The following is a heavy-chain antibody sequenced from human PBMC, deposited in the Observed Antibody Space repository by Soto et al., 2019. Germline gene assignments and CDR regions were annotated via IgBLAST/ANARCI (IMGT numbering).Heavy chain of an antibody. J-gene: IGHJ5*02. CDR1: GGSISSSNW. CDR3: AALGTYFYDTSDTTFDP. Sequence: SSETLSLTCAVSGGSISSSNWWSWVRQPPGKGLEWIGEIYHSGSTNYNPSLKSRVTISVDKSKNQFSLKLSSVTAADTAVYYCAALGTYFYDTSDTTFDPWGQGTLVTVSS. CDR2: IYHSGST. V-gene: IGHV4-4*02. D-gene: IGHD3-22*01.